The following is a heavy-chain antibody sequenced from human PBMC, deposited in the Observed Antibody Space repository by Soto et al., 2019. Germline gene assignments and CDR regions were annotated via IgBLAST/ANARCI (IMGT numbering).Heavy chain of an antibody. Sequence: SETLSLTCTVSGGSISSYYWSWIRQPPGKGLEWIGYIYYSGSTNYNPSLKSRVTISVDTSKNQFSLKLSSVTAADTAVYYCARVNYCDSSGYYPRGGWFDPWGQGTLVTVSS. CDR1: GGSISSYY. D-gene: IGHD3-22*01. J-gene: IGHJ5*02. CDR2: IYYSGST. CDR3: ARVNYCDSSGYYPRGGWFDP. V-gene: IGHV4-59*01.